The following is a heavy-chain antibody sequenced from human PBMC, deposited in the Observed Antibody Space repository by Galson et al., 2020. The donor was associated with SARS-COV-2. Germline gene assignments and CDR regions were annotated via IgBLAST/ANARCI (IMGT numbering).Heavy chain of an antibody. V-gene: IGHV1-46*01. J-gene: IGHJ6*03. Sequence: ASVKVSCKASGYTFTSYYMHCVRQAPGQGLEWMGIINPSDGSTSYAQKFQGRVTMTRDTSTSTVYMELSSLRSEDTAVYYCARDTVVVVAATLFRMGVGGKGSTVTVSS. CDR3: ARDTVVVVAATLFRMGV. CDR1: GYTFTSYY. CDR2: INPSDGST. D-gene: IGHD2-15*01.